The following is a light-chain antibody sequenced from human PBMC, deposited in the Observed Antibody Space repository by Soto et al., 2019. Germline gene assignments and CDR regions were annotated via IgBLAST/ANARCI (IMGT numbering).Light chain of an antibody. J-gene: IGLJ3*02. CDR3: PTWDKNLGGPV. Sequence: QSVLSQPPSASEAPGQRVTISCSANNSNIGSNYVHWYQQFPGMAPKLLIYKNNQRPSGVPDRFSGSKSGTSASLAISGLPSEYEADYYCPTWDKNLGGPVFGGGTQLTVL. V-gene: IGLV1-47*01. CDR1: NSNIGSNY. CDR2: KNN.